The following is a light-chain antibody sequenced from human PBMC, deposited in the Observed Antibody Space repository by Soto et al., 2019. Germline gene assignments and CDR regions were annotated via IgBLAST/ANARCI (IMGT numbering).Light chain of an antibody. CDR1: QSISNW. Sequence: DIQMTQSPSTLSASVGDRVTITCRASQSISNWLAWYQQKPGKAPKLLIFKASTLESGVPSRFSGNGSGTEFTLNISSLQPDDFATYHCQQHDTYPRTFGQGTKVDIK. J-gene: IGKJ1*01. V-gene: IGKV1-5*03. CDR3: QQHDTYPRT. CDR2: KAS.